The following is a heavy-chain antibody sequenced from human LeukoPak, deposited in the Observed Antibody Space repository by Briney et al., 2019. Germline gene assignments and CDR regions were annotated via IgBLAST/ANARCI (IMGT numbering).Heavy chain of an antibody. J-gene: IGHJ6*03. CDR3: ARAPVYYYMDV. CDR2: IYSGGST. CDR1: GFTFISYA. Sequence: GGSLRLSCAASGFTFISYAMSWVRQAPGKGLEWVSVIYSGGSTYYADSVKGRFTISRDNSKNTLYLQMNSLRAEDTAVYYCARAPVYYYMDVWGKGTTVTVSS. V-gene: IGHV3-53*01.